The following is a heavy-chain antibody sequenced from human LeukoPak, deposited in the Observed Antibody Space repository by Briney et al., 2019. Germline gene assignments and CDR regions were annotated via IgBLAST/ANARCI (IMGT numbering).Heavy chain of an antibody. Sequence: ASVKVSCKASGYTFTSYDISWGRQAPGQRLEWMGWISAYNGNTNYAPKLQGRVTMTTDTSTSTAYMELRSLRSDDTAVYYCARFGGWYNWFDPWGQGTLVTVSS. CDR1: GYTFTSYD. V-gene: IGHV1-18*01. J-gene: IGHJ5*02. CDR3: ARFGGWYNWFDP. CDR2: ISAYNGNT. D-gene: IGHD6-19*01.